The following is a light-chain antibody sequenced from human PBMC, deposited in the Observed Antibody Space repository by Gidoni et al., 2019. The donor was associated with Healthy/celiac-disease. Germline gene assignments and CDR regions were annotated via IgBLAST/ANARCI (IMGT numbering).Light chain of an antibody. CDR3: QQYNNWPPYT. V-gene: IGKV3-15*01. J-gene: IGKJ2*01. CDR1: QSVSTN. Sequence: EIVTQQSPATLSVSPGERATLSCRASQSVSTNLAWYQQKPGQAPRLLIYGASTRATGIPARFSGSGSGTEFTLTISSLQSEDFAVYYCQQYNNWPPYTFGQGTKLEIK. CDR2: GAS.